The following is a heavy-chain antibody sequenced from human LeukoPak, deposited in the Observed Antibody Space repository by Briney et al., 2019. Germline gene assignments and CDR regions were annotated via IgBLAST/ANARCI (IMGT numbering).Heavy chain of an antibody. J-gene: IGHJ3*02. CDR1: GGFISNYY. CDR2: ISSSGST. D-gene: IGHD3-22*01. Sequence: SSETLSLTCTVSGGFISNYYWSWIRQPAGKGLEWIGRISSSGSTNYNPSLKSRVTISVDTSKNQFSLKLSSVTAADTAVYFCARGPYSYDSSGAFDIWGQGTMVTVSS. CDR3: ARGPYSYDSSGAFDI. V-gene: IGHV4-4*07.